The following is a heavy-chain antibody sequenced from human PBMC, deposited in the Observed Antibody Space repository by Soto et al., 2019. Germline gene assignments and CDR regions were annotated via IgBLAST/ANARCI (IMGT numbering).Heavy chain of an antibody. D-gene: IGHD2-21*01. CDR1: GYMFSDYA. V-gene: IGHV1-18*01. Sequence: QVRLVQSRVEVKKPGASVKVSCKASGYMFSDYAINWVRLAPGQGLEWMGWIIPFNDNTKYAEKFQGRVTLTTDTSTKPVYMGVRSLTPGDTGVYFCARKPYSRYYGMDVWGQGTSVTVSS. J-gene: IGHJ6*02. CDR3: ARKPYSRYYGMDV. CDR2: IIPFNDNT.